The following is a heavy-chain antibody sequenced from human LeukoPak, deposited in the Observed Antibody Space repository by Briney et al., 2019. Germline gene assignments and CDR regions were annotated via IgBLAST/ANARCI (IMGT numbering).Heavy chain of an antibody. CDR2: IIPILGIA. D-gene: IGHD3-10*01. Sequence: SVKVYCKASGGTFSSYAISWVRQAPGQGLEWMGRIIPILGIANYAQKFQGRVTITADKSTSTAYMELSSLRSKDTAVYYCARAELDGKWEILWDSDYWGQGTLVTVSS. J-gene: IGHJ4*02. CDR3: ARAELDGKWEILWDSDY. V-gene: IGHV1-69*04. CDR1: GGTFSSYA.